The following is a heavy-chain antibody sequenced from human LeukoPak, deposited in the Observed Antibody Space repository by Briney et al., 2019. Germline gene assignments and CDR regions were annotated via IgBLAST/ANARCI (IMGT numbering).Heavy chain of an antibody. V-gene: IGHV3-33*01. CDR1: GFTFSSYG. CDR3: ARPYSDDSGFYVY. J-gene: IGHJ4*02. CDR2: IWYDGSKQ. Sequence: GGSLRLSCAASGFTFSSYGMHWVRQAPGKGLEWVALIWYDGSKQYYADSVKGRFTISRDNSKNTLHLQMNSLRAEDTAVYYCARPYSDDSGFYVYWGQGTLVTVSS. D-gene: IGHD3-22*01.